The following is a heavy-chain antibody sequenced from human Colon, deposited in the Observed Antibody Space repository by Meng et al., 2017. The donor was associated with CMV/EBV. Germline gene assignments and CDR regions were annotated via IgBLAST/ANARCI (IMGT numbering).Heavy chain of an antibody. CDR1: GFSLADYA. Sequence: GESLKISCAASGFSLADYAMHWVRQAPGKGLEWVSVIAWDGDTFYYADSVKGRFTVSRDNAKNTLYLQVNSLRAEDTAVYYCARGNSHSFDYWGQGTLVTVSS. D-gene: IGHD6-13*01. V-gene: IGHV3-43D*03. CDR2: IAWDGDTF. CDR3: ARGNSHSFDY. J-gene: IGHJ4*02.